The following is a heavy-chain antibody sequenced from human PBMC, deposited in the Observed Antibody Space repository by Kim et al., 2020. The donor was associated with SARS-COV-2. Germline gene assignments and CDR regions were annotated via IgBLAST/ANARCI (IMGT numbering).Heavy chain of an antibody. CDR2: SGGST. Sequence: SGGSTYYADSVKGRFTISRDNSKNTLYLQMNSLRAEDTAVYYCAKNSPGYWGQGTLVTVSS. J-gene: IGHJ4*02. V-gene: IGHV3-23*01. CDR3: AKNSPGY. D-gene: IGHD2-15*01.